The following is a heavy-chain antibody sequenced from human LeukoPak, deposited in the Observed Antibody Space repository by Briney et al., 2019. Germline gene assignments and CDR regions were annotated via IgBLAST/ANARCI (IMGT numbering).Heavy chain of an antibody. V-gene: IGHV3-23*01. Sequence: PGGSLRLSCAASGFTFDDYAMSWVRQAPGKGLEWVSGISGTGSSTYYADSVKGRFTISRDNSKNTLYLQMNSLRAEDAALYFCAKDRGAFGYCSGGTCYADYWGQGTLVTVSS. CDR1: GFTFDDYA. CDR2: ISGTGSST. D-gene: IGHD2-15*01. CDR3: AKDRGAFGYCSGGTCYADY. J-gene: IGHJ4*02.